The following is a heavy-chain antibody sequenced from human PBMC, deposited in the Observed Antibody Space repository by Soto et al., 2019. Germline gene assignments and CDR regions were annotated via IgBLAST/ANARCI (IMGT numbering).Heavy chain of an antibody. V-gene: IGHV3-48*01. J-gene: IGHJ4*02. D-gene: IGHD4-17*01. CDR2: ISSSSSTI. Sequence: GGYLRLSCAASGFTCSSYSMNWVRQAPGKGLEWGSYISSSSSTIYYADSVKGRFTISRDNSKNILYLQMNSLRAEDTAVYYCAKDPNGDYVGAFDSWGQGTLVTVSS. CDR1: GFTCSSYS. CDR3: AKDPNGDYVGAFDS.